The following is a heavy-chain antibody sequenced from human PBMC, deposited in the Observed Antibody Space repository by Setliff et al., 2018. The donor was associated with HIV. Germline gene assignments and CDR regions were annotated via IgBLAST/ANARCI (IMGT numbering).Heavy chain of an antibody. CDR3: TRAEQQLPYYYYYYGMDV. J-gene: IGHJ6*02. D-gene: IGHD6-13*01. CDR1: GGSISAYY. CDR2: IYYSGGT. V-gene: IGHV4-59*12. Sequence: PSETLSLTCTVSGGSISAYYWSWIRQPPGKGLEWIGYIYYSGGTTYNPSLKSRVTISVDTSKNQFSLKLSSVTAADTAVYYCTRAEQQLPYYYYYYGMDVWGQGTTVTVSS.